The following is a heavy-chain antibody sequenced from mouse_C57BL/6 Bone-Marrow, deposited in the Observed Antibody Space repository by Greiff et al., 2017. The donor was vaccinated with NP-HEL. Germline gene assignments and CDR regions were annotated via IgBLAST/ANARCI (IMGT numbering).Heavy chain of an antibody. CDR1: GYTFTSYT. CDR2: INPSSGYT. V-gene: IGHV1-4*01. D-gene: IGHD4-1*01. CDR3: AIPLTYYFDY. Sequence: VPLQESGAELARPGASVKMSCKASGYTFTSYTMHWVKQRPGQGLEWIGYINPSSGYTKYNQKFKDKATLTADKSSSTAYMQLSSLTSEDSAVYYCAIPLTYYFDYWGQGTTLTVSS. J-gene: IGHJ2*01.